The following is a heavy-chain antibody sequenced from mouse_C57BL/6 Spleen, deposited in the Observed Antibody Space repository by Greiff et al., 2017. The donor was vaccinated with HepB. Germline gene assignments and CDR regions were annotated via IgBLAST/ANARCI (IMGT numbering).Heavy chain of an antibody. Sequence: EVQLQQSGAELVRPGASVKLSCTASGFNIKDDYMHWVKQRPEQGLEWIGWIDPENGDTEYASKFQGKATITADTSSNTAYLKLSSLTSEDTAVYYCTYYGSSYDWYFDVWGTRTTVTVSS. D-gene: IGHD1-1*01. CDR3: TYYGSSYDWYFDV. J-gene: IGHJ1*03. CDR2: IDPENGDT. CDR1: GFNIKDDY. V-gene: IGHV14-4*01.